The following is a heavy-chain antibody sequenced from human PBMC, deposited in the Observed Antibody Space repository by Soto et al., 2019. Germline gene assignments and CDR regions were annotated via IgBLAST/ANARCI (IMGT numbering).Heavy chain of an antibody. D-gene: IGHD3-3*01. CDR3: ARDYDFWSGYYSYGMDV. CDR2: INSDGSST. J-gene: IGHJ6*02. CDR1: GFTFSSYW. V-gene: IGHV3-74*01. Sequence: GVSLRLSCAASGFTFSSYWMHWVRQAPGKGLVWVSRINSDGSSTSYADSVKGRFTISRDNAKNTLYLQMNSLRAEDTAVYYCARDYDFWSGYYSYGMDVWGQGTTVTVSS.